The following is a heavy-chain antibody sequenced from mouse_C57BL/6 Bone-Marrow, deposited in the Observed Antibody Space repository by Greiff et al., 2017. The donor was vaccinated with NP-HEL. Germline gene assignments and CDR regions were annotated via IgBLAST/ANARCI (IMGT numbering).Heavy chain of an antibody. J-gene: IGHJ3*01. V-gene: IGHV3-1*01. Sequence: VQLKESGPGMVKPSQSLSLTCTVTGYSITSGYDWHWIRHLPGNKLEWMGYISYSGSTNYNPSFKSRIPLTHDTSKNHFFLKLSSVTTEDTATYCCARGDYGYDSFAYWGQGTLVTVSA. D-gene: IGHD2-2*01. CDR2: ISYSGST. CDR3: ARGDYGYDSFAY. CDR1: GYSITSGYD.